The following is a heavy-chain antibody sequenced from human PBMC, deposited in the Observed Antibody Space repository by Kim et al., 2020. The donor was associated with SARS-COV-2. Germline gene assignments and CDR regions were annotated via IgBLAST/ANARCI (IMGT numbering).Heavy chain of an antibody. CDR1: GFNFRDHC. V-gene: IGHV3-30*03. J-gene: IGHJ4*01. CDR2: ISCDGSNE. D-gene: IGHD2-15*01. CDR3: ARDQMGGGCSRNTGFAY. Sequence: GGSLRLSCVASGFNFRDHCMHWVRQAPGKGLEWVSLISCDGSNEYYADPVKGRFTISRDNSRNTVYLQMNSLRADDTAVYYCARDQMGGGCSRNTGFAYWSQGRLVTVPS.